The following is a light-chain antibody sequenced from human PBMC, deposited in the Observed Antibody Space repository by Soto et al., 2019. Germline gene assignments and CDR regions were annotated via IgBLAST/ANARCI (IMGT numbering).Light chain of an antibody. Sequence: DIQMTQSPSTLSASVGDRVTITCRASQTINDWLAWYQQKPGKAPNLLIYKASTLESGVPSRFSGSGSGTEFTLTISSLQPDDFATYHCQQYNSYSYTFGQGTKLEIK. CDR1: QTINDW. CDR2: KAS. CDR3: QQYNSYSYT. J-gene: IGKJ2*01. V-gene: IGKV1-5*03.